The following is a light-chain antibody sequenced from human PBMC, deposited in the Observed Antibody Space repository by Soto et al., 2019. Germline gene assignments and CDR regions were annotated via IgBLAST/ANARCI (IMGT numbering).Light chain of an antibody. CDR1: RDDIGAYDY. CDR3: SSYAGNIGVR. Sequence: QSALTQPASVSGSPGQSITISCAGTRDDIGAYDYVSWYQQHPGNAPKLLVYEVTNRPSGVSDRFSGSKSGATASLTVSGLQPEDEADYYCSSYAGNIGVRFGGGTKLTVL. V-gene: IGLV2-14*01. CDR2: EVT. J-gene: IGLJ2*01.